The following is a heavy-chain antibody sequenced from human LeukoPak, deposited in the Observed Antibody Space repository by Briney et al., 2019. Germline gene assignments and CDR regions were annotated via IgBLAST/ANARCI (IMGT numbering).Heavy chain of an antibody. V-gene: IGHV1-18*01. J-gene: IGHJ4*02. CDR1: GYTFTSYG. D-gene: IGHD2-2*01. CDR3: AREAVVPAATSFDY. Sequence: GASVKVSCKASGYTFTSYGISWVRQAPGQGLEWMGWISAYNGNTNYAQKFQGRVTMTRDTSISTAYMELSRLRSDDTAVYYCAREAVVPAATSFDYWGQGTLVTVSS. CDR2: ISAYNGNT.